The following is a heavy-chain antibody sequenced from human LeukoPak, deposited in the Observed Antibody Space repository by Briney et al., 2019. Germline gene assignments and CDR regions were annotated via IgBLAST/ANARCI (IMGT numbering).Heavy chain of an antibody. CDR3: ARGMGSGYHDDAFDI. J-gene: IGHJ3*02. V-gene: IGHV3-21*01. Sequence: CSMNWVRQAPGKGLEWVSSISSSSSYIYYADSVKGRFTISRDNAKNSLYLQMNSLRAEDTAVYYCARGMGSGYHDDAFDIWGQGTMVTVSS. CDR2: ISSSSSYI. CDR1: CS. D-gene: IGHD3-22*01.